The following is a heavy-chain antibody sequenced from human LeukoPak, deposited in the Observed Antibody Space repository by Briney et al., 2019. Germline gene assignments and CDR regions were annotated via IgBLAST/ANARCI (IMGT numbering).Heavy chain of an antibody. CDR2: ISGSSDYI. CDR3: ARLYCNGGSCYGKYYFDY. D-gene: IGHD2-15*01. V-gene: IGHV3-21*01. CDR1: GFTFSRSA. J-gene: IGHJ4*02. Sequence: GGSLRLSCAASGFTFSRSAMEWVRQAPGKRLEWVPSISGSSDYIYYADSVKGRFTISRDNTKNSVSLQMNSLRAEDTAVYYCARLYCNGGSCYGKYYFDYWGQGALVTVSS.